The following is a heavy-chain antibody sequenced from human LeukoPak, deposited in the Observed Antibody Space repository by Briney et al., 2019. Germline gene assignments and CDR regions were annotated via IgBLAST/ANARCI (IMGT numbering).Heavy chain of an antibody. D-gene: IGHD1-1*01. CDR2: IYYSGST. CDR1: GGSISSYY. V-gene: IGHV4-59*08. J-gene: IGHJ4*02. Sequence: SETLSLTCTVSGGSISSYYWSWIRQPPGKGLEWIGYIYYSGSTNYNPSLKSRVTISVDTSKNQFSLKLSSVTAADTAVYYCARQENDYYFGYWGQGTLVTVSS. CDR3: ARQENDYYFGY.